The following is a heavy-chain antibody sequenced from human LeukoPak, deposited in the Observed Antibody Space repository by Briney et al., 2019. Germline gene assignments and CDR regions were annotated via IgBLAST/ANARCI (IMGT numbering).Heavy chain of an antibody. CDR2: IYTSGST. J-gene: IGHJ4*02. V-gene: IGHV4-4*09. CDR1: GGSISSYY. CDR3: ARHGVVYSYFDY. D-gene: IGHD2-8*01. Sequence: SETLSLTCTVSGGSISSYYWSWIRQPPGKGLEWIGYIYTSGSTNYNPSLKSRVTISVDTSKNQFSLKLSSVTAADTAVYYCARHGVVYSYFDYWGQGTLVTVSS.